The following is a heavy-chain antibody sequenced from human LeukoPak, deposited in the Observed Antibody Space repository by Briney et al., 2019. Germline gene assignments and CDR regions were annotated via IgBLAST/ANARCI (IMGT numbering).Heavy chain of an antibody. CDR3: ARCSGWAFKN. CDR2: ISGSGGST. V-gene: IGHV3-23*01. D-gene: IGHD6-19*01. CDR1: GFTFSSYG. J-gene: IGHJ4*02. Sequence: GGSLRLSCAASGFTFSSYGMSWVRRTPGKGLEWVSAISGSGGSTYYADSVKGRFTISRDSAKNSLYLQMDSLRAEDTAIYYCARCSGWAFKNWGQGTLVTVSS.